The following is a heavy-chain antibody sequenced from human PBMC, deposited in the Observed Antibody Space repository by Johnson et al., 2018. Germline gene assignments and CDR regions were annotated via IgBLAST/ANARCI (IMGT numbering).Heavy chain of an antibody. J-gene: IGHJ6*03. Sequence: VQLVQSGGVVVQPGGSLRLSCAASGFTFDDYAMHWVRQAPGKGLEWVSLISWDGGSTYYADSVKGRFTISRDNSKNSLYLQMNSLRAEDTALYYCAKVPVPYYYGSGSYSYYNMDVWGKGTTVTVSS. CDR1: GFTFDDYA. CDR2: ISWDGGST. D-gene: IGHD3-10*01. V-gene: IGHV3-43D*03. CDR3: AKVPVPYYYGSGSYSYYNMDV.